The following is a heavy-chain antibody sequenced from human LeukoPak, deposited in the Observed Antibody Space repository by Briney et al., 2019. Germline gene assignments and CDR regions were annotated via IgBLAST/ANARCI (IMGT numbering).Heavy chain of an antibody. Sequence: GGSLRLSCAASGFTFSSYSMNWVRQAPGKGLEWVAAISSSSGYIYYADSVEGRFTISRDNAKNSLYLQMNSLRAEDTAVYYCACVVGRPYWGQGTLVTVSS. CDR3: ACVVGRPY. CDR2: ISSSSGYI. J-gene: IGHJ4*02. D-gene: IGHD6-6*01. CDR1: GFTFSSYS. V-gene: IGHV3-21*01.